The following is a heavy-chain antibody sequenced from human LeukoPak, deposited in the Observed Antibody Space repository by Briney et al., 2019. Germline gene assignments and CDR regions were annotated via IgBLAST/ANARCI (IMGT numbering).Heavy chain of an antibody. J-gene: IGHJ4*02. CDR2: INWNGGST. V-gene: IGHV3-20*04. CDR1: GFTFDDYG. CDR3: ARVVSSVGWVDY. Sequence: PGRSLRLSCAASGFTFDDYGTSWVRQAPGKGLEWVSGINWNGGSTGYADSVKGRFTISRDNAKNSLYLQMNSLRAEDTALYYCARVVSSVGWVDYWGQGTLVTVSS. D-gene: IGHD6-19*01.